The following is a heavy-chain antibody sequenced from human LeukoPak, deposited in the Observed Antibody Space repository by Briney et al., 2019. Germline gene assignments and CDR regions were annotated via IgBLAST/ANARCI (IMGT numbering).Heavy chain of an antibody. J-gene: IGHJ4*02. Sequence: SVKVSCKASGGTFNNYTLSWVRQAPGQGLEWMGRIIPILGIVNYAQKFQGRATITADKSTSTGYMDLSSLRSDDTAIYYCATEAAAAIRVGDYWGQGTLVTVSS. V-gene: IGHV1-69*04. CDR3: ATEAAAAIRVGDY. CDR2: IIPILGIV. CDR1: GGTFNNYT. D-gene: IGHD2-2*01.